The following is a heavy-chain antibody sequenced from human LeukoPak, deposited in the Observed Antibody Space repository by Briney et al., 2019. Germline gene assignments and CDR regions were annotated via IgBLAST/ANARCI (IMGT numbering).Heavy chain of an antibody. CDR3: AREGLTTVTPDAFDI. CDR2: ISYDGSNK. Sequence: GGSLRLSCAASGFTFSSYAMHWVRQAPGKGLEWVAVISYDGSNKYYADSVKGRFTISRDNSKNTLYLQMNSLRAEDTAVYYCAREGLTTVTPDAFDIWGQGTMVTVSS. D-gene: IGHD4-17*01. CDR1: GFTFSSYA. J-gene: IGHJ3*02. V-gene: IGHV3-30-3*01.